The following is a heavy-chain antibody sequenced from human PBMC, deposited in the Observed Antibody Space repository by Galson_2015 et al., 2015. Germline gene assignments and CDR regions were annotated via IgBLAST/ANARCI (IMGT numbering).Heavy chain of an antibody. CDR2: IKGKTDGGTT. Sequence: SLRLSCAASGFTFSNAWMSWVRQAPGKGLEWVGRIKGKTDGGTTDYAAPVKGRFTISRDDSKNTLYLQMNSLKTEDTAVYYCTTDRGYSGYDLRYYFDYWGQGTLVTVSS. CDR3: TTDRGYSGYDLRYYFDY. CDR1: GFTFSNAW. J-gene: IGHJ4*02. V-gene: IGHV3-15*01. D-gene: IGHD5-12*01.